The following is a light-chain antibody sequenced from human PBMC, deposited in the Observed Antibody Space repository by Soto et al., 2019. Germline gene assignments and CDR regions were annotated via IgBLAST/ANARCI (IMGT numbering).Light chain of an antibody. CDR3: QQYNNWPPLT. V-gene: IGKV3-15*01. Sequence: EILLTQSPATLAVSPGEGATLSCRASQSVRDNLAWYQQKPGQAPRLLIYRASTRATGVPARFSGSGSGTEFTLTISSLQSEDVSVYYCQQYNNWPPLTFGGGTKVDIK. CDR1: QSVRDN. J-gene: IGKJ4*01. CDR2: RAS.